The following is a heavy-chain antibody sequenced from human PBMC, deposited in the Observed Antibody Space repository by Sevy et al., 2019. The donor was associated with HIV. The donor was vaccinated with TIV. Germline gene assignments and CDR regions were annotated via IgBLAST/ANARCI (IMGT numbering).Heavy chain of an antibody. CDR3: ARDLEFYDYGDYGPAFMPDY. J-gene: IGHJ4*02. V-gene: IGHV3-33*01. Sequence: GGSLRLSCAASGFTFSSYGMHWVRQAPGKGLEWVAVIWFDGSNTYYADSVKGRFTISRAIAKNTLYLQMNSLRAEDMAVYYCARDLEFYDYGDYGPAFMPDYWGQGTLVTVSS. D-gene: IGHD4-17*01. CDR2: IWFDGSNT. CDR1: GFTFSSYG.